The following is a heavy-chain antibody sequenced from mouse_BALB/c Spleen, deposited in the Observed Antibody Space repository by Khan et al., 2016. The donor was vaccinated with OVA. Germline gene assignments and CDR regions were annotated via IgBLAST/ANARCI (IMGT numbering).Heavy chain of an antibody. Sequence: QMQLEQSGAELAKPGASVKMSCKASGYTFINYWILWVKQRPGQGLEWIGYINPSTAYTEYNQNFKDKATLTADKSSRTAYMQLSSLTSEDSAVYYCARRGLRWYFDYWGQGTTVTVSS. CDR3: ARRGLRWYFDY. CDR1: GYTFINYW. D-gene: IGHD1-1*01. J-gene: IGHJ2*01. CDR2: INPSTAYT. V-gene: IGHV1-7*01.